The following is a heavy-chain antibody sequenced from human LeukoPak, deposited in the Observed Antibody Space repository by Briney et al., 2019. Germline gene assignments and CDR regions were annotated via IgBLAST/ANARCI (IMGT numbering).Heavy chain of an antibody. V-gene: IGHV4-61*02. CDR1: GGSISSGSYY. J-gene: IGHJ5*02. CDR2: IYTSGST. D-gene: IGHD6-13*01. CDR3: ARGYSSSWHGDWFDP. Sequence: PSETLSLTCTVSGGSISSGSYYWSWIRQPAGKGLEWIGRIYTSGSTNYNPSLKSRVTISVDTSKNQFSLKLSPVTAADTAVYHCARGYSSSWHGDWFDPWGQGTLVTVSS.